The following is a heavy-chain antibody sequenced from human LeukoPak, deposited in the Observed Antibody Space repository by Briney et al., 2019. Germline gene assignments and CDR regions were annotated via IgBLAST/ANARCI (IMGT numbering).Heavy chain of an antibody. Sequence: GSLRLSCAPSGFTVSSNYMSWVRQAPGKGREWVSLIYSGGSTYYADSVKGLFTISRHNSKNTLYIQMNSLRAEDTAVYYCASFNSSGRGQYYYYGMDVWGQGTTVTVSS. CDR3: ASFNSSGRGQYYYYGMDV. J-gene: IGHJ6*02. CDR1: GFTVSSNY. D-gene: IGHD6-25*01. CDR2: IYSGGST. V-gene: IGHV3-53*04.